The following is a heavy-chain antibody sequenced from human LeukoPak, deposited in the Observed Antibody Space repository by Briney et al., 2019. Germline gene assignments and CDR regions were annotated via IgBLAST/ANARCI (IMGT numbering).Heavy chain of an antibody. CDR2: ISGSGGST. Sequence: GGSLRLSCAASGFTFSSYAMSWVRQAPGKGLEWVSAISGSGGSTYYADSVKGRFTISRDNSKNTLYLQMNSLRAEDTAVYYYARPSMVRGVRGWFDPWGQGTLVTVSS. D-gene: IGHD3-10*01. CDR3: ARPSMVRGVRGWFDP. J-gene: IGHJ5*02. V-gene: IGHV3-23*01. CDR1: GFTFSSYA.